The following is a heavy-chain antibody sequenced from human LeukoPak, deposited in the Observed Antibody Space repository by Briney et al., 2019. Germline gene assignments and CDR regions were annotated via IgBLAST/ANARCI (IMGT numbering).Heavy chain of an antibody. Sequence: GGSLILSWAASGFTFSSYAMSWVRQAPGKGLEWVSAISGSGGSTYYADSVKGRFTISRDNSKNTLYLQMNSLRAEDTAVYYCAKDRSYDSSGLLELWGQGTLVTVSS. CDR1: GFTFSSYA. J-gene: IGHJ4*02. CDR3: AKDRSYDSSGLLEL. CDR2: ISGSGGST. V-gene: IGHV3-23*01. D-gene: IGHD3-22*01.